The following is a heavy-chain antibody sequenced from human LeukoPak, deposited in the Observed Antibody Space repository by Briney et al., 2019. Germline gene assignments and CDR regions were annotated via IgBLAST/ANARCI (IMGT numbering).Heavy chain of an antibody. CDR1: GGSINSGRYY. CDR3: ARSTLEDVRPIPSPMSLDF. Sequence: SETLSLTYTVSGGSINSGRYYWGWIRQSPGMGLEWIGIIHSTGGTRYNPSLKSRVTISVDTSNNQFSLTLNSVTAADSAVYYCARSTLEDVRPIPSPMSLDFWGQGTLVTVSS. CDR2: IHSTGGT. D-gene: IGHD3-10*02. V-gene: IGHV4-39*01. J-gene: IGHJ4*02.